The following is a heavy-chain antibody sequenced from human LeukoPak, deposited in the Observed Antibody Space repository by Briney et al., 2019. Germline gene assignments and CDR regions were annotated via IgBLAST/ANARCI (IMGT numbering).Heavy chain of an antibody. V-gene: IGHV3-30-3*02. CDR3: AKWGDYDVLTGYYVSDY. CDR2: ISYDGSNK. Sequence: PGGSLRLSCAASGFTFSSYAMHWVRQAPGKGLEWVAVISYDGSNKYYADSVKGRFTISRDNSKNTVFLQMNSLRAEDTAVYYCAKWGDYDVLTGYYVSDYWGQGTLVTVSS. J-gene: IGHJ4*02. CDR1: GFTFSSYA. D-gene: IGHD3-9*01.